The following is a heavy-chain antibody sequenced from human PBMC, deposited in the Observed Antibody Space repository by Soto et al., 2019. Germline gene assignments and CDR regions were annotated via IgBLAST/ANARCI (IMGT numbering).Heavy chain of an antibody. D-gene: IGHD6-19*01. CDR2: ISGSGAGT. J-gene: IGHJ4*02. V-gene: IGHV3-23*01. Sequence: EIELLESGGGLVQPGGSLRLSCAASGFTFTTYAMGWVRRAPGKGLEWVSSISGSGAGTFYADSVKGRFTISRDNAKKMVYLQMNGLRADDTAVYYCAKEALTVAGNNFDSWGQGTLVTVSS. CDR3: AKEALTVAGNNFDS. CDR1: GFTFTTYA.